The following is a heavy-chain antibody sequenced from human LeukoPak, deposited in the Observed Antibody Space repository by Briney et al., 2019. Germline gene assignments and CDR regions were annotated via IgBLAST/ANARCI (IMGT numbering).Heavy chain of an antibody. D-gene: IGHD6-6*01. Sequence: SETLSFTCTVSGGSISSYYWSWIRQPPGKGLEWIGYIYYSGSTNYNPSLKSRVTISVDTSKNQFSLKLSSVTAADTAVYYCARQSDSSSWYFDYWGQGTLVTVSS. CDR3: ARQSDSSSWYFDY. V-gene: IGHV4-59*08. CDR1: GGSISSYY. CDR2: IYYSGST. J-gene: IGHJ4*02.